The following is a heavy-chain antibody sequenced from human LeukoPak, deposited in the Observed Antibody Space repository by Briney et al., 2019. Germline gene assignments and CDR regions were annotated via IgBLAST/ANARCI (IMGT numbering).Heavy chain of an antibody. V-gene: IGHV2-70*11. CDR1: GFSLSTSGMC. Sequence: SGPALVKPTQTLTLTCTFSGFSLSTSGMCVSWIRQPPGKALEGLARIDWDDGKYYSTSLITRLTITKNTSNNRVVLTMTNMDPVDTATYYCARISYLGYCSGGSCYSAYYFDYWGQGTLVTVSS. D-gene: IGHD2-15*01. J-gene: IGHJ4*02. CDR3: ARISYLGYCSGGSCYSAYYFDY. CDR2: IDWDDGK.